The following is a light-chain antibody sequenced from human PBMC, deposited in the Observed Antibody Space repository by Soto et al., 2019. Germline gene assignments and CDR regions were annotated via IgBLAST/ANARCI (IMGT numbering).Light chain of an antibody. V-gene: IGKV1-5*01. Sequence: DIQMTQSPSSLSASVGDKVTITCWASQSVSTWLAWYQQKPGKAPKLLIYDASKLESGVPSRFSGSGSGTELTLTISGLQAEDSATYYCQQYNSYSPTFGQGTTVEV. CDR1: QSVSTW. J-gene: IGKJ1*01. CDR2: DAS. CDR3: QQYNSYSPT.